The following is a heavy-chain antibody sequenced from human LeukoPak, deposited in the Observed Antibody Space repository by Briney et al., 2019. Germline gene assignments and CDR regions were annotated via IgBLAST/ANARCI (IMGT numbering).Heavy chain of an antibody. CDR3: ARAGLAYCGGDCYSEYFQH. V-gene: IGHV3-30*04. CDR2: ISYDGSNK. D-gene: IGHD2-21*02. J-gene: IGHJ1*01. Sequence: GGSLRLSCAASGFTFSSYAMHWVRQAPGKGLEWVAVISYDGSNKYYADSVKGRFTISRDNSKNTLYLQMNSLRAEDRAVYYCARAGLAYCGGDCYSEYFQHWGQGTLVTVSS. CDR1: GFTFSSYA.